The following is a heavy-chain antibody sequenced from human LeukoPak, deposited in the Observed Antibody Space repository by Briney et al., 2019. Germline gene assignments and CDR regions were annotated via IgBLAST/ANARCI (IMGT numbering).Heavy chain of an antibody. V-gene: IGHV1-69*13. CDR2: IIPIFGTA. CDR3: ARDSGYYRNWFDP. Sequence: ASVKVSCKASGYIFTRFGISWVRQAPGQGLEWMGGIIPIFGTANYAQKFQGRVTITADESTSTAYMELSSLRSEDTAVYYCARDSGYYRNWFDPWGQGTLVTVSS. D-gene: IGHD3-22*01. CDR1: GYIFTRFG. J-gene: IGHJ5*02.